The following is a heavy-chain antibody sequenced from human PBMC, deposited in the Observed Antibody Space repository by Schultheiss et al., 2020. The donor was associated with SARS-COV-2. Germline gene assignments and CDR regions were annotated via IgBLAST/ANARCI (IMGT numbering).Heavy chain of an antibody. CDR2: IYYSGST. CDR1: GGSISSSNW. Sequence: SETLSLTCAVSGGSISSSNWWSWVRQPPGKGLEWIGSIYYSGSTSYNPSLKSRVTMSVDTSRNQFSLKLSSVTAADTAVYYCARGVVPAAIDAFDIWGQGTMVTVSS. J-gene: IGHJ3*02. CDR3: ARGVVPAAIDAFDI. D-gene: IGHD2-2*01. V-gene: IGHV4-4*02.